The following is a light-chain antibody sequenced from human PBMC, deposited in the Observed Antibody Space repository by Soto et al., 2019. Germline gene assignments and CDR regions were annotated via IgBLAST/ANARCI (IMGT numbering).Light chain of an antibody. CDR2: DTS. Sequence: EIALTQSPGTLSLSPGDRATLSCRASQTLSNSFIAWYQHKPGQAPRLLVYDTSTRATGIPDRYSGSGSGTEFMLTVSSLEPEDFAVFFCQQYGTSEIIFGQGTRLEIK. CDR3: QQYGTSEII. CDR1: QTLSNSF. V-gene: IGKV3-20*01. J-gene: IGKJ5*01.